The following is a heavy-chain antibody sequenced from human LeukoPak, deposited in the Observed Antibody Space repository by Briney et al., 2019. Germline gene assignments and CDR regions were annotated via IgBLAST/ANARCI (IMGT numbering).Heavy chain of an antibody. CDR2: INQDGSEM. J-gene: IGHJ4*02. D-gene: IGHD1-26*01. CDR3: ARWEGGSYYDFDY. CDR1: GFTFSNYW. Sequence: GGSLRLSCAASGFTFSNYWMSWVRQAPGKGLEWLANINQDGSEMYYVDSVKGRFTISRDNGKNSLYLQINSLRADDTAVYYCARWEGGSYYDFDYWGQGTLVTVSS. V-gene: IGHV3-7*01.